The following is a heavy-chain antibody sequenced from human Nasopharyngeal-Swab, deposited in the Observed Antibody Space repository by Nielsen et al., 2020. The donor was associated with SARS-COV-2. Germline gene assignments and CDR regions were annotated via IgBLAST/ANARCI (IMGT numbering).Heavy chain of an antibody. V-gene: IGHV7-4-1*02. J-gene: IGHJ5*02. CDR2: INTNTGNP. CDR3: ATRYH. Sequence: WARQAPGQGPEWMGWINTNTGNPTYTQAFTGRFVFSLDTSVNTAYLQISSLKPEDTAVYYCATRYHWGQGTLVTVSS.